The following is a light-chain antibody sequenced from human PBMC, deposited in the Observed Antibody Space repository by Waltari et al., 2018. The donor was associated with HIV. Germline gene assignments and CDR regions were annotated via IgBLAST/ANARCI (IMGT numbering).Light chain of an antibody. V-gene: IGLV1-44*01. Sequence: QPVLTQPPSASATPGQRVVISCSGGTSDIGTNSVNWYRQVTGLPPKLLIYNSNYRASGVSSRFSGSRAGTSASLVISGLLSDDEGDYYCAAWDDTSDGRYVFGSGTTVSV. CDR3: AAWDDTSDGRYV. CDR2: NSN. CDR1: TSDIGTNS. J-gene: IGLJ1*01.